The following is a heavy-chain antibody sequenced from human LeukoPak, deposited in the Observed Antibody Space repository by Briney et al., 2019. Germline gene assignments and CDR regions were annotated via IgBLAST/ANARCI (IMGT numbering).Heavy chain of an antibody. CDR3: ARLSRYCSGGSCDYYYYYMDV. D-gene: IGHD2-15*01. J-gene: IGHJ6*03. CDR2: ISSSSSYI. CDR1: GFRFSNYG. V-gene: IGHV3-21*01. Sequence: PGGSLRLSCAASGFRFSNYGMHWVRQAPGKGLEWVSSISSSSSYIYYADSVKGRFTISRDNAKNSLYLQMNSLRAEDTAVYYCARLSRYCSGGSCDYYYYYMDVWGKGTTVTVSS.